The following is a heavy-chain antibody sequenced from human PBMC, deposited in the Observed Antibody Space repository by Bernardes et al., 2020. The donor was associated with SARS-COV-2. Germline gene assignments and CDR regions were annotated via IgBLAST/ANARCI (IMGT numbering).Heavy chain of an antibody. CDR3: ARQVIIMGSTREGYYFDY. CDR2: IDWDDEK. J-gene: IGHJ4*02. Sequence: SGPTLVKPTQTLTLTCTFSGFSLSSRGMCVSWIRQSPGKALEWLARIDWDDEKFYSRSLKTRLSITKDTSKNQVVFTMTNMDPVDTATYYCARQVIIMGSTREGYYFDYWGLGTQVAVSS. D-gene: IGHD3-10*01. V-gene: IGHV2-70*17. CDR1: GFSLSSRGMC.